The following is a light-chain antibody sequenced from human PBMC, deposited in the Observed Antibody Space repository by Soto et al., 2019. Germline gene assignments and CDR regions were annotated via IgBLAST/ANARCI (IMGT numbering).Light chain of an antibody. CDR2: AAS. J-gene: IGKJ3*01. Sequence: DIQMTQSPSSLSASVEDRVTITCRASQSISTYLNWYQQKPGKAPQLLIYAASSLQSGVPSRFSGSGSGTDFTLTISSLQPEDFATYYCQQSYSTPFTFGPGTKVDI. V-gene: IGKV1-39*01. CDR3: QQSYSTPFT. CDR1: QSISTY.